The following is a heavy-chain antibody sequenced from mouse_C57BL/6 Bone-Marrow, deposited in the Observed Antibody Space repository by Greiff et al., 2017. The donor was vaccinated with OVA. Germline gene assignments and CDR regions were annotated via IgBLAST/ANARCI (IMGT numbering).Heavy chain of an antibody. D-gene: IGHD1-1*01. CDR2: INPSTGGT. J-gene: IGHJ3*01. V-gene: IGHV1-43*01. Sequence: VQLKQSGPELVKPGASVKISCKASGYSFTGYYMHWVKQSSEKSLEWIGEINPSTGGTSYNQKFKGKATLTVDKSSSTAYMQLKSLTSEDSAVYYGADYYGSSPFAYWGQGTLVTVSA. CDR3: ADYYGSSPFAY. CDR1: GYSFTGYY.